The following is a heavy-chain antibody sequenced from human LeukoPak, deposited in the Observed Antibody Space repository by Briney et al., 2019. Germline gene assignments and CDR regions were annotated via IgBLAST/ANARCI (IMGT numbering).Heavy chain of an antibody. CDR1: GFTFSSYW. J-gene: IGHJ4*02. CDR2: TNSDGSSI. V-gene: IGHV3-74*01. D-gene: IGHD6-13*01. Sequence: GGSLRLSCAASGFTFSSYWMHWVRQAPGKGLVWVSRTNSDGSSISYADSVKGRFTISKDNAKNTLYLQMNSLRAEDTAVYYCVRAAAASFDYWGQGTLVTVSS. CDR3: VRAAAASFDY.